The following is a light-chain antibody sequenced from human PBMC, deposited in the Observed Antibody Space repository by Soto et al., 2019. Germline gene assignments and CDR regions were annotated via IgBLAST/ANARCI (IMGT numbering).Light chain of an antibody. V-gene: IGLV2-8*01. J-gene: IGLJ2*01. CDR3: SSDAGSNTVL. CDR2: DVN. Sequence: QSVLTQHPSASGSPGQSVTISCTGTSSDVGGYNSVSWYQQLPGKAPKLMIFDVNKRPSGVPDRFSGSKSGNTASLTVSGLQAEDEADYFCSSDAGSNTVLFGGGTKLTVL. CDR1: SSDVGGYNS.